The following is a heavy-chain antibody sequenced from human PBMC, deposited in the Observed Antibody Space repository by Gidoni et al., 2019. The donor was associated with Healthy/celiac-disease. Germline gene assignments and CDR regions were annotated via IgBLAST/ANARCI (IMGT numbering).Heavy chain of an antibody. V-gene: IGHV3-11*01. CDR1: GFTFSDYY. D-gene: IGHD6-19*01. Sequence: QVQLVESGGGLVTPGGSLTLYCAASGFTFSDYYLSWISQAPGKGLEWVSYISSIGSTIYYADSVKGRLTISRDNAKNSLYLQMNSLRAEDTAVYYCARGRSSGWYVSLSVFYGMDVWGQGTTVTVSS. J-gene: IGHJ6*02. CDR2: ISSIGSTI. CDR3: ARGRSSGWYVSLSVFYGMDV.